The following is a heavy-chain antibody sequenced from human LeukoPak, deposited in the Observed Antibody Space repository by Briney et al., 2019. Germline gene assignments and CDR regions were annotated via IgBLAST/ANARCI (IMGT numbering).Heavy chain of an antibody. D-gene: IGHD2-8*01. V-gene: IGHV2-26*01. J-gene: IGHJ6*02. CDR3: GRIRREVGLSRGVYGMDV. CDR2: IFSNDEK. CDR1: GFSINNARMG. Sequence: ESGPTLVNPTETLTLTCTVSGFSINNARMGVSWIRQPPGKALEWLAHIFSNDEKSHRTSLKSRLTISKDTSKSQVILTMTNMGPVDTATYYCGRIRREVGLSRGVYGMDVWGQGTTVTVSS.